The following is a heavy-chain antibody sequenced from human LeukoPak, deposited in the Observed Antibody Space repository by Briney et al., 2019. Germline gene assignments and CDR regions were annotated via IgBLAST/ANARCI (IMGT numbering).Heavy chain of an antibody. CDR2: ISSNGGST. Sequence: GGSLRLSCSASGFTFSSYAMHGVRQAPGKGVEYVSAISSNGGSTYYADSVKGRFTISRDNSKNTLYLQMSSLRAEDTAVYYCVKTPITMVRGVGYGAWFDPWGQGTLVTVSS. CDR3: VKTPITMVRGVGYGAWFDP. CDR1: GFTFSSYA. D-gene: IGHD3-10*01. V-gene: IGHV3-64D*09. J-gene: IGHJ5*02.